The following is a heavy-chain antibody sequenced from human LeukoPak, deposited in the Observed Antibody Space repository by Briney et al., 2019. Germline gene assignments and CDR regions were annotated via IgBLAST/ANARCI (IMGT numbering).Heavy chain of an antibody. CDR1: GYSFTSYW. J-gene: IGHJ5*02. CDR2: IDPSDSYT. Sequence: GESLKISCKGSGYSFTSYWISCVRQMPGKGLVWMGRIDPSDSYTNYSPSFQGHVTISADKSISTAYLQWSSLKASDTAMYYCARHNDIVVVPAAGYNWFDPWGQGTLVTVSS. V-gene: IGHV5-10-1*01. D-gene: IGHD2-2*01. CDR3: ARHNDIVVVPAAGYNWFDP.